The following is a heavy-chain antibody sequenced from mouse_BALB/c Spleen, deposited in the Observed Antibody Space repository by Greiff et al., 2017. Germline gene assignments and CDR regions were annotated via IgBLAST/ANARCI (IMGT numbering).Heavy chain of an antibody. D-gene: IGHD2-14*01. V-gene: IGHV5-17*02. CDR1: GFTFSSFG. J-gene: IGHJ2*01. Sequence: EVKLVESGGGLVQPGGSRKLSCAASGFTFSSFGMHWVRQAPEKGLEWVAYISSGSSTIYYADTVKGRFTISRDNPKNTLFLQMTSLRSEDTAMYYCARSGLYRYDGYYFDYWGQGTTLTVSS. CDR2: ISSGSSTI. CDR3: ARSGLYRYDGYYFDY.